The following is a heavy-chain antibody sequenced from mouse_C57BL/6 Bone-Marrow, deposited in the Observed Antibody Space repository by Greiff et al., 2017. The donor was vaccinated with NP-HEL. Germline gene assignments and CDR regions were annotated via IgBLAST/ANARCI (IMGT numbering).Heavy chain of an antibody. Sequence: QVQLQQSGAELVRPGTSVKVSCKASGYAFTNYLIEWVKQRPGQGLEWIGVINPGSGGTNYNEKFKGKATLTADKSSSTAYMQLSSLTYEDSAVYVCARSYGNFWFAYWGEGTLVTVSA. CDR3: ARSYGNFWFAY. CDR2: INPGSGGT. CDR1: GYAFTNYL. D-gene: IGHD2-1*01. J-gene: IGHJ3*01. V-gene: IGHV1-54*01.